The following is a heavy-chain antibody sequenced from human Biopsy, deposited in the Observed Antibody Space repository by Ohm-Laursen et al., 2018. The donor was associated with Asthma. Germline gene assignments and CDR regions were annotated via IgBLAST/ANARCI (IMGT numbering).Heavy chain of an antibody. J-gene: IGHJ4*02. CDR3: AKDSSGYYLNYFDY. V-gene: IGHV3-9*01. CDR2: ISWNSGSI. D-gene: IGHD3-22*01. Sequence: SLRLSCSASGFTFDDYAMHWVRQAPGKGLEWVPGISWNSGSIGYADSVKGRFTISRDNAKNSLYLQMNSLRAEDTALYYCAKDSSGYYLNYFDYWGQGTLVTVSS. CDR1: GFTFDDYA.